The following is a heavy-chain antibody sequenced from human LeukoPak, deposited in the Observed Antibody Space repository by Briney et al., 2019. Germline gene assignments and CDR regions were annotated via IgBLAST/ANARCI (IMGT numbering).Heavy chain of an antibody. J-gene: IGHJ4*02. Sequence: TLSLTCTVSGGSISSSTYYWGWIRQHPGKGLEWIGNVYYSGSTYYNPSLKSRVTISVGTSKNQFSLKLSSVTAADTAVYYCARPYNSGWKGGFDYWGQGTLVTVSS. V-gene: IGHV4-31*03. D-gene: IGHD6-19*01. CDR3: ARPYNSGWKGGFDY. CDR2: VYYSGST. CDR1: GGSISSSTYY.